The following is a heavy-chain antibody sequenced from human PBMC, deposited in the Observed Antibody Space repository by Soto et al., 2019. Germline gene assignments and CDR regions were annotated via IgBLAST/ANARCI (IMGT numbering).Heavy chain of an antibody. D-gene: IGHD6-13*01. CDR3: AKIPHSSSWYLDAFDI. Sequence: EVQLLESGGGLVQPGGSLRLSCAASGFTFSRYAMSWVRQAPGKGLEWVSATSGSGGSTYYAVSVKGRFTISRDDSKNTLYLQMNSPGAEDTAIDHCAKIPHSSSWYLDAFDIWGQWTMVTVSS. CDR2: TSGSGGST. J-gene: IGHJ3*02. CDR1: GFTFSRYA. V-gene: IGHV3-23*01.